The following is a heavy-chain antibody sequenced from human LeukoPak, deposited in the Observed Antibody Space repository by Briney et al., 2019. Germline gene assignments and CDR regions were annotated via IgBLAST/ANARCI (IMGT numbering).Heavy chain of an antibody. CDR3: ARAVGSSYCSGGSCCSCRFDP. D-gene: IGHD2-15*01. J-gene: IGHJ5*02. V-gene: IGHV4-4*07. Sequence: KASETLSLTCTVSGGSISSYYWSWIRQPAGKGLEWIGRVHTSGSTNYNPSLKSRVTMSIDTSKNQFSLNLSSVTAADTAVYYCARAVGSSYCSGGSCCSCRFDPWGQGTQVTVSS. CDR1: GGSISSYY. CDR2: VHTSGST.